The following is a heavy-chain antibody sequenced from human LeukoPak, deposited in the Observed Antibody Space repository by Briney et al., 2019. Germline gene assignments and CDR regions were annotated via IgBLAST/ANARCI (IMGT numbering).Heavy chain of an antibody. Sequence: RASVKVSCKASGYTFTGYYMHWVRQAPGQGLEWMGWINPNSGGTNYAQKFQGRVTMTRDTSISTAYMELSRLRSDDTAVYYCAREDKGPYSYGLLPWGQGTLVTVSS. V-gene: IGHV1-2*02. CDR2: INPNSGGT. J-gene: IGHJ4*02. CDR1: GYTFTGYY. CDR3: AREDKGPYSYGLLP. D-gene: IGHD5-18*01.